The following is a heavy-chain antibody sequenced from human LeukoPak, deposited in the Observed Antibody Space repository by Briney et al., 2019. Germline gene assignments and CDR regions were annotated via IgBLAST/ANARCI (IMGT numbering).Heavy chain of an antibody. D-gene: IGHD3-22*01. CDR2: IKQDGSEK. J-gene: IGHJ3*01. V-gene: IGHV3-7*01. CDR3: ARRKHYYDGKPPNTFDL. Sequence: GGSLRLSCAASGFTFSSYWMSWVRQAPGKGLEWVANIKQDGSEKYYVDSVKGRFTISRDNAKNSLYLQMNSLRAEDTAVYYCARRKHYYDGKPPNTFDLWGQGTMVTVSS. CDR1: GFTFSSYW.